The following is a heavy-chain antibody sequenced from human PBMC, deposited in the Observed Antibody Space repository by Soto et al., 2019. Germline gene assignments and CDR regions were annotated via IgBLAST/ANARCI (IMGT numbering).Heavy chain of an antibody. CDR1: GYTFTGYY. J-gene: IGHJ4*02. Sequence: QVQLVQSGAEVKKPGASVKVSCKASGYTFTGYYIHWVRQAPGQGLEWMGWINPNNGDTNYAQNFQGRVIMTRDTSTSTAYMELSSLTFDDTAVYYCARHSGYDYVFDYWGQGTLVTVSS. D-gene: IGHD5-12*01. V-gene: IGHV1-2*02. CDR2: INPNNGDT. CDR3: ARHSGYDYVFDY.